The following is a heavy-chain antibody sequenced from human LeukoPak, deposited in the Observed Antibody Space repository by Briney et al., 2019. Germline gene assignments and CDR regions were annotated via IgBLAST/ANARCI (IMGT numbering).Heavy chain of an antibody. CDR1: GYTFSRNY. J-gene: IGHJ4*02. CDR3: TRLIGVIVPVAIDDFWTGYYDI. CDR2: FDPASGSA. D-gene: IGHD3/OR15-3a*01. V-gene: IGHV1-46*01. Sequence: ASVKVSCKTSGYTFSRNYLNWVRQAPGQGLEWMGMFDPASGSAYYTQNFQGRVIMTADMSTSTVYMEVSSLTYEDTAVYYCTRLIGVIVPVAIDDFWTGYYDIWGQGTLVSVSS.